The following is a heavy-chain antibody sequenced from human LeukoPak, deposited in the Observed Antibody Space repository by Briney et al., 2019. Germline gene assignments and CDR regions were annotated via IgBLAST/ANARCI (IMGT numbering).Heavy chain of an antibody. Sequence: GGSLRLSCAASGFTFSSYGMHWVRQAPGKGLEWVSAISGSGGSTHYADSVKGRFIISRDNSKNSLYLQMNSLRAEGTAVYYCAKEFSSVTFFDYWGQGTLVTVSS. D-gene: IGHD4-17*01. V-gene: IGHV3-23*01. CDR3: AKEFSSVTFFDY. CDR1: GFTFSSYG. J-gene: IGHJ4*02. CDR2: ISGSGGST.